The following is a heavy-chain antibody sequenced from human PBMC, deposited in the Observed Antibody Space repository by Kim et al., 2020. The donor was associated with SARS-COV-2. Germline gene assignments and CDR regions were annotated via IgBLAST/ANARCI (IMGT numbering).Heavy chain of an antibody. Sequence: SETLSLTCTVSGGSISSGGYYWSWIRQHPGKGLEWIGYIYYSGSTYYNPSLKSRITISVDTSENQFSLKLSSVTAADTAVYYCAREGGGHFDYWGQGTLVTVSS. CDR3: AREGGGHFDY. D-gene: IGHD3-16*01. J-gene: IGHJ4*02. V-gene: IGHV4-31*03. CDR1: GGSISSGGYY. CDR2: IYYSGST.